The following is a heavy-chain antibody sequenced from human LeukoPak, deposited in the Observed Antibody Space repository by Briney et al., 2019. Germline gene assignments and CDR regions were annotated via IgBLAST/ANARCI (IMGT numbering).Heavy chain of an antibody. J-gene: IGHJ3*02. CDR2: ISGDGGRT. CDR3: AKAYYDYVWGSYRYFCAFDI. D-gene: IGHD3-16*02. CDR1: GFTFDDYA. Sequence: GGSLRLSCAASGFTFDDYAMHWVRQAPGKGLEWVSLISGDGGRTHYADSVKGRFTISRDNSKNSLYLQMNSLRTEDTAFYYCAKAYYDYVWGSYRYFCAFDIWGQGTMVTVSS. V-gene: IGHV3-43*02.